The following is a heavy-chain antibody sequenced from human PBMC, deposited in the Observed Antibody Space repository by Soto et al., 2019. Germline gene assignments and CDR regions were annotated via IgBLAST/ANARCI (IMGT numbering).Heavy chain of an antibody. CDR2: ISASGGST. CDR3: AKGGRGFGYGLDV. J-gene: IGHJ6*02. D-gene: IGHD3-10*01. V-gene: IGHV3-23*01. CDR1: GFTFSTYA. Sequence: EVQLLESGGGLVQPGGSLRLSCAASGFTFSTYAMTWVRQAPGKGLEWVSEISASGGSTYYADSVKGRFTISRDNSKNSLYLQRNSLRAEDTGVYYCAKGGRGFGYGLDVWGQGTTVTVSS.